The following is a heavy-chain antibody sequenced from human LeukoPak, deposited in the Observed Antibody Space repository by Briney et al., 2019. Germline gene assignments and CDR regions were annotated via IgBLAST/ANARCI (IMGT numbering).Heavy chain of an antibody. V-gene: IGHV3-23*01. CDR3: AGDRNSDWYSPLDY. J-gene: IGHJ4*02. CDR2: ISGSGGST. CDR1: GFTFSSYA. D-gene: IGHD6-19*01. Sequence: GGSLRLSCAASGFTFSSYAMSWVRQAPGKGLEWVSAISGSGGSTYYADSVKGRFTISRDNSKNTLYLQMNSLRAEDTAVYYCAGDRNSDWYSPLDYWGQGSQVTVSP.